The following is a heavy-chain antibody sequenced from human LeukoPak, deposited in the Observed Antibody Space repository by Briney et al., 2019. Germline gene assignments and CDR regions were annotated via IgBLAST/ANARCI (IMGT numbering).Heavy chain of an antibody. CDR1: GFTFSTYC. CDR2: ISSSSSYI. V-gene: IGHV3-21*01. D-gene: IGHD3-10*02. Sequence: GGSLRLSCAASGFTFSTYCMNWVRQAPGKGLEWVSSISSSSSYIYYADSVKGRFTISRDNAKNSLYLQMNSLRAEDTAVYYCAELGITMIGGVWGKGTTVTISS. J-gene: IGHJ6*04. CDR3: AELGITMIGGV.